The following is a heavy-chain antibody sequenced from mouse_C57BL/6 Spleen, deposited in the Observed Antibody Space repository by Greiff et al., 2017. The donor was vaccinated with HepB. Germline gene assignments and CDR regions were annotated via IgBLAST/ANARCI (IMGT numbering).Heavy chain of an antibody. CDR1: GYTFTSYW. J-gene: IGHJ2*01. CDR2: INPSSGYT. Sequence: QVQLKQSGAELAKPGASVKLSCKASGYTFTSYWMHWVKQRPGQGLEWIGYINPSSGYTKYNQKFKDKATLTADKSSSTAYMQLSSLTYEDSAVYYCARDYYGSRSYFDYWGQGTTLTVSS. V-gene: IGHV1-7*01. D-gene: IGHD1-1*01. CDR3: ARDYYGSRSYFDY.